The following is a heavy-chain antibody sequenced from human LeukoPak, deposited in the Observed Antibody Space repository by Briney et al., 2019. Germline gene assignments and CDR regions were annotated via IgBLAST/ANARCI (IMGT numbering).Heavy chain of an antibody. J-gene: IGHJ4*02. CDR3: AKDPGITVAGTDY. D-gene: IGHD6-19*01. V-gene: IGHV3-23*01. CDR2: VSARGDST. Sequence: GGSLRLSCAASGFTFSSYAMSWVRQAAGKGLEWVSVVSARGDSTYYADSVKGRFTISRDNSKNTLYLQMNRLRDEDTAVYYCAKDPGITVAGTDYWGQGTLVTVSS. CDR1: GFTFSSYA.